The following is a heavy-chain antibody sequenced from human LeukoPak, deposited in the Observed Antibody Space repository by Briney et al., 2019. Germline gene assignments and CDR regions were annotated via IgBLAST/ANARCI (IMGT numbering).Heavy chain of an antibody. D-gene: IGHD3-10*01. CDR2: IIPIFGTA. CDR3: ARGPSTMVRGVTYYMDV. V-gene: IGHV1-69*05. CDR1: GYTLSELS. J-gene: IGHJ6*03. Sequence: GASVKVSCKVSGYTLSELSMHWVRQAPGQGLEWMGGIIPIFGTANYAQKFQGRVTITTDESTSTAYMELSSLRSEDTAVYYCARGPSTMVRGVTYYMDVWGKGTTVTVSS.